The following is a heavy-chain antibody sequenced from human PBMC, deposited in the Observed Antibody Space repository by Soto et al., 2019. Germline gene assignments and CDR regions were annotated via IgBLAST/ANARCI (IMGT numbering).Heavy chain of an antibody. CDR1: GGSFSAYY. V-gene: IGHV4-34*01. CDR2: ISHSGST. D-gene: IGHD6-19*01. J-gene: IGHJ6*02. CDR3: ASVDSSGWPSYYYYGLDV. Sequence: PSETLSLTCAVYGGSFSAYYWTWIRQPPGEGLECIGEISHSGSTNYTPSLKSRVTISVDTSKKQFSLNLSSVTAADTALYYCASVDSSGWPSYYYYGLDVWGQVTTVTVSS.